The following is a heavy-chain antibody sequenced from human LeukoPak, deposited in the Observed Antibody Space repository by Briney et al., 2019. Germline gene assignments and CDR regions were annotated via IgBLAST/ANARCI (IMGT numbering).Heavy chain of an antibody. D-gene: IGHD3-10*01. CDR1: GYTFTGYY. V-gene: IGHV1-2*04. Sequence: ASVKVSCKASGYTFTGYYMHWVRQAPGQGLEWMGWINPNSGGTNYAQKFQGWVTMTRDTSISTAYMELSRLRSDDTAVYYCARGRPMVRGVTDLYYFDYWGQGTLATVSS. CDR2: INPNSGGT. CDR3: ARGRPMVRGVTDLYYFDY. J-gene: IGHJ4*02.